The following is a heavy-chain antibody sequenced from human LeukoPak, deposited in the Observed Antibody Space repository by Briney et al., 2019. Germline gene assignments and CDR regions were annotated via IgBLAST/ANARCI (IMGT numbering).Heavy chain of an antibody. J-gene: IGHJ6*02. Sequence: SETLSLTCTVSGGSISGYYWTWIRQPPGKGLEWIGYIYYTGSTSYNPSLKSRVTVSVDTSKSQFSLKLSSVTAADTAVYYCWRGGWWSNVWGPGTTVAVSS. D-gene: IGHD2-15*01. V-gene: IGHV4-59*01. CDR2: IYYTGST. CDR1: GGSISGYY. CDR3: WRGGWWSNV.